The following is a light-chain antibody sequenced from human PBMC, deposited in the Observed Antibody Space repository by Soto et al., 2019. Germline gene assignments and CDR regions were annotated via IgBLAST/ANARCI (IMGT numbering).Light chain of an antibody. CDR1: SSDIGGYDY. CDR3: TSYASGSSHVV. CDR2: DVN. Sequence: QSALTQPASVSGSPGQSITLSCTGTSSDIGGYDYVSWYQRHPGKAPKLIIYDVNNRPSGVSNRFSGSKSGNTASLTISGLQAEDDADYYCTSYASGSSHVVFGGGTKFTVL. V-gene: IGLV2-14*01. J-gene: IGLJ2*01.